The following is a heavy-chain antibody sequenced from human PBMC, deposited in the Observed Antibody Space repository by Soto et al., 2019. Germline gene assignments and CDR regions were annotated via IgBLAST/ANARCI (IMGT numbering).Heavy chain of an antibody. D-gene: IGHD3-9*01. J-gene: IGHJ6*02. CDR1: GFTFSNHA. V-gene: IGHV3-23*01. Sequence: GGSLRLSCAASGFTFSNHAMSWVRQAPGKGLEWVSGIGGSGRNTYYADSVKGRFTISRDNSQNTLFLQMNSLRAEDTAEYYCERVLRYFDTPYGMDVWGQGTTVNVSS. CDR3: ERVLRYFDTPYGMDV. CDR2: IGGSGRNT.